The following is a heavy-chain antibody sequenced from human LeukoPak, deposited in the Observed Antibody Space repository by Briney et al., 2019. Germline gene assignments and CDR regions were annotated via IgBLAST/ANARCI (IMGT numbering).Heavy chain of an antibody. CDR1: GGSFSGYY. CDR3: ARGSLDIVVVTAIPYYFDY. Sequence: PSETLSLTCAVYGGSFSGYYWSWIRQPPGKGLEWIGEINHSGSTNYNPSLKSRVTISVDTSKNQFSLKLSSVTAADTAVYYCARGSLDIVVVTAIPYYFDYWGQGTLVTVSS. CDR2: INHSGST. D-gene: IGHD2-21*02. V-gene: IGHV4-34*01. J-gene: IGHJ4*02.